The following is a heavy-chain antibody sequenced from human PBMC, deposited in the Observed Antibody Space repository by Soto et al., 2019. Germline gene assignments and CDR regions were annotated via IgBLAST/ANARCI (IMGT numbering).Heavy chain of an antibody. V-gene: IGHV3-53*01. D-gene: IGHD3-3*01. CDR1: GFTVSSNY. J-gene: IGHJ3*01. CDR2: IYSGGST. CDR3: ARVMSIFGVVDAFDV. Sequence: GGSLRLSCAASGFTVSSNYMSWVRQAPGKGLEWVSVIYSGGSTYYADSVKGRFTISSDNSKNTLYLQMNSLRAGDTAGYYFARVMSIFGVVDAFDVWGQGTMVTVSS.